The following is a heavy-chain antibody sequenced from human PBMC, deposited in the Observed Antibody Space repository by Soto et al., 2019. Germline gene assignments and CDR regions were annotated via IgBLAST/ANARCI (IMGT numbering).Heavy chain of an antibody. D-gene: IGHD4-17*01. Sequence: PGGSLRLSCVASGFTFSSYAMSWVRQAPGKGLEWVSSISGSGSSIYHADSVKGRFTISRDNSKNTLYLQMNSLRAEDTAVYYCAKVDYGDYDAFDIWGQGTMVTVSS. V-gene: IGHV3-23*01. CDR1: GFTFSSYA. CDR3: AKVDYGDYDAFDI. J-gene: IGHJ3*02. CDR2: ISGSGSSI.